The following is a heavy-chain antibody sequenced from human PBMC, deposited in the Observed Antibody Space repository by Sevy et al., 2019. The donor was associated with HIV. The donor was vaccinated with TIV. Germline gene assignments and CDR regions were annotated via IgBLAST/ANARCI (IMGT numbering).Heavy chain of an antibody. V-gene: IGHV3-20*04. CDR1: GFTFDDYG. D-gene: IGHD4-4*01. J-gene: IGHJ6*02. CDR2: INWNGGST. Sequence: GGYLRLSCAASGFTFDDYGMSWVRQAPGKGLEWVSGINWNGGSTGYADSVKGRFTISRDNAKNSLYLQMNSLRAEDTTLYYCARDRRMTTVTNYYYYGMDVWGQGTTVTVSS. CDR3: ARDRRMTTVTNYYYYGMDV.